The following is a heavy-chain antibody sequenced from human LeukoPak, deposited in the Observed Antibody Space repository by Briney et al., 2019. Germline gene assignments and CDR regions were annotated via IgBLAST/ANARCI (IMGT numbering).Heavy chain of an antibody. Sequence: ASVKVSCKVSGYTLTELSMHWVRQAPGKGLEWMGGFDPEDGETIYAQKFQGSVTMTEDTSTDTAYMELSSLRSEDTAVYYCATDDSSGSYFDYWGQGTLVTVSS. J-gene: IGHJ4*02. CDR3: ATDDSSGSYFDY. D-gene: IGHD3-22*01. V-gene: IGHV1-24*01. CDR2: FDPEDGET. CDR1: GYTLTELS.